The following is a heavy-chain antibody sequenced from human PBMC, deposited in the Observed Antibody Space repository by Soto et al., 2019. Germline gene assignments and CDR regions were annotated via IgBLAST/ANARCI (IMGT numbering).Heavy chain of an antibody. CDR1: GFTFSSYS. V-gene: IGHV3-48*02. J-gene: IGHJ4*02. Sequence: GGSLRLSCAASGFTFSSYSMNWVRQAPGKGLEWVSYISSSSSTIYYADSVKGRFTISRDNAKNSLYLQMNSLRDEDTAVYYCARSHHHGKDYIAAAGHFDYWGQGTLVTVSS. CDR2: ISSSSSTI. CDR3: ARSHHHGKDYIAAAGHFDY. D-gene: IGHD6-13*01.